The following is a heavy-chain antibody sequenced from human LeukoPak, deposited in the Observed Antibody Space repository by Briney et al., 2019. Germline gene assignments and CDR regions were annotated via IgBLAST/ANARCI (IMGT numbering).Heavy chain of an antibody. CDR1: GFTFDDYA. D-gene: IGHD6-19*01. Sequence: GGSLRLSCAASGFTFDDYAMFWVRPAPGKGLEWVSGISWDSRNIGYAASVKGRFTTSRDNGKNSLYLQMNSLRPDDTALYYCARGNRDTSGFYFYYGMDVWGPGSTVTVSS. CDR3: ARGNRDTSGFYFYYGMDV. J-gene: IGHJ6*02. CDR2: ISWDSRNI. V-gene: IGHV3-9*01.